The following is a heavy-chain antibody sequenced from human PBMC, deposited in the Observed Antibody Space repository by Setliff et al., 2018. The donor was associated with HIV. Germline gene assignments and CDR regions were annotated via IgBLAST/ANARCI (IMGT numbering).Heavy chain of an antibody. V-gene: IGHV3-23*01. CDR1: GFSFSRYT. CDR3: APSGSFDYFQH. CDR2: ISSSGTNT. D-gene: IGHD3-10*01. J-gene: IGHJ1*01. Sequence: GGSLRLSCVASGFSFSRYTMMWVRQTPGKGLEWVSAISSSGTNTDYADSVKGRFTISRDNSKNTLYLQMNSLRAEDTAVYYCAPSGSFDYFQHWGQGTLVTVSS.